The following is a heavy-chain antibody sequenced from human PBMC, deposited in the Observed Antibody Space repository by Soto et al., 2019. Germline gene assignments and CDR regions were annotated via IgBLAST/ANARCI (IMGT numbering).Heavy chain of an antibody. CDR3: ARVPYR. D-gene: IGHD2-2*01. J-gene: IGHJ5*02. CDR1: GGSIRSVCYS. CDR2: IYHSGST. V-gene: IGHV4-30-2*01. Sequence: SETLSLTCAVSGGSIRSVCYSWSWIWQPPGKGLEWIGYIYHSGSTYYNPSLKSRGTISVDRSKNQFSLKLSSVTAADTAVDYCARVPYRWGQGTLVTVSS.